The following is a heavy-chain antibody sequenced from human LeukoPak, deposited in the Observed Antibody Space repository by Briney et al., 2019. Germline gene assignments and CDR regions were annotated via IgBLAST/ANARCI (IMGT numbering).Heavy chain of an antibody. Sequence: SETLSLTCTVSGGSVTSHYWSWIRQPPGRGLEYIGYTYYTGRTDYNPSLKSRATISVDTSKNQFSLSLSSVTAADTAVSFCASLRGGQPSGSGSFFSLDSWGQGTLVTVSS. CDR3: ASLRGGQPSGSGSFFSLDS. CDR1: GGSVTSHY. J-gene: IGHJ4*02. CDR2: TYYTGRT. V-gene: IGHV4-59*02. D-gene: IGHD3-10*01.